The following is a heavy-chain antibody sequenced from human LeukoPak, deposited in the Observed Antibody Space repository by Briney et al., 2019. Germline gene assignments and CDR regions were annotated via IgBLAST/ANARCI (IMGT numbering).Heavy chain of an antibody. Sequence: PGGSLRLSCAASGFTFSSYWMSWVRQAPGKGLEWVANIKQDGSEKYYADSVKGRFTISRDNAKNSLYLQMNSLRAEDTAVYFCARELWGHCSTISCPLGYWGQGTLVTVSS. CDR3: ARELWGHCSTISCPLGY. CDR2: IKQDGSEK. J-gene: IGHJ4*02. CDR1: GFTFSSYW. V-gene: IGHV3-7*01. D-gene: IGHD2-2*01.